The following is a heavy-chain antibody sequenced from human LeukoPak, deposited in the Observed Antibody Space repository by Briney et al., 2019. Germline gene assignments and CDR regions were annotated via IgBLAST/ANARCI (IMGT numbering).Heavy chain of an antibody. V-gene: IGHV4-59*08. CDR1: GDSITSYY. Sequence: PSETLSLTCTVSGDSITSYYWSWIRQPPGKGLEWIGYIYYSGGTDYNPSLKSRVTISVDTSKNQFSLKLRSVTAADTAVYYCARHVTMSGPDDASDLWGQGTMVTVSP. CDR3: ARHVTMSGPDDASDL. CDR2: IYYSGGT. J-gene: IGHJ3*01. D-gene: IGHD5-24*01.